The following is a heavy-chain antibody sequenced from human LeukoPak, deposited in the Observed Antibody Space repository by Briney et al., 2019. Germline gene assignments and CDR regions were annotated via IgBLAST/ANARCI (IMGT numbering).Heavy chain of an antibody. CDR3: AKDDDWGRYKH. Sequence: GGSLRLSCGASGFTFSNYGMLWVRQAPGKGLEWVAFIRYDGNNKLYADSMKGRFTISRDNSKNTLYLHINSLRAEDTAVYYCAKDDDWGRYKHWGQGTLVTVSS. V-gene: IGHV3-30*02. D-gene: IGHD3-16*01. CDR1: GFTFSNYG. J-gene: IGHJ1*01. CDR2: IRYDGNNK.